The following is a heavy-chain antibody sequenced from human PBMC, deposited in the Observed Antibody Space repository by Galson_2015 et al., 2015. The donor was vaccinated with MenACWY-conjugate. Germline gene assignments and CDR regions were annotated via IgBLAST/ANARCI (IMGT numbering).Heavy chain of an antibody. D-gene: IGHD6-25*01. CDR2: IYPGDSET. Sequence: QSGAEVKKPGESLKISCKASGYTFTNYWIGWVRQMPGKGLEWMGIIYPGDSETRYSPSFQGQVTISADKSISTAYLQWSSLMASDTAIYYCAVTREGEAAAGNFWYFDLWGRGTLVTVSS. J-gene: IGHJ2*01. CDR1: GYTFTNYW. V-gene: IGHV5-51*03. CDR3: AVTREGEAAAGNFWYFDL.